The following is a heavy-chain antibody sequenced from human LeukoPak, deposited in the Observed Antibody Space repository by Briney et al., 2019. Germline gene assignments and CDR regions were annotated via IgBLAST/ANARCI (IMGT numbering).Heavy chain of an antibody. J-gene: IGHJ4*02. CDR3: AKGGYDYIETAYFDY. CDR2: IIASSGST. V-gene: IGHV3-23*01. D-gene: IGHD5-12*01. CDR1: GFSFNNYA. Sequence: GESLRLSCAASGFSFNNYAMSWVRQAPGKGLEWVALIIASSGSTLYADSVKGRFTISRDNSKNMVYSQMNSLRAEDTAVYYCAKGGYDYIETAYFDYWGQGTLVTVSS.